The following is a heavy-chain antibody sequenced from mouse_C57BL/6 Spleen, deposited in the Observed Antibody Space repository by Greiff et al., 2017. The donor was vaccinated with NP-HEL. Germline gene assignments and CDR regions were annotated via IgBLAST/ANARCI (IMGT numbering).Heavy chain of an antibody. CDR1: GFNIKDYY. Sequence: EVKLVESGAELVRPGASVKLSCTASGFNIKDYYMHWVKQRPEQGLEWIGRIDPEDGDTEYAPKFQGKATMTADTSSNTAYLQLSSLTSEDTAVYYCTSQLGPAWFAYWGQGTLVTVSA. V-gene: IGHV14-1*01. D-gene: IGHD4-1*02. J-gene: IGHJ3*01. CDR2: IDPEDGDT. CDR3: TSQLGPAWFAY.